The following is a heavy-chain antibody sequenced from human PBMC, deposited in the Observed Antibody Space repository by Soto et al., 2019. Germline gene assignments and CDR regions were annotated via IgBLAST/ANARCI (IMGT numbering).Heavy chain of an antibody. CDR2: ISYDGSNK. Sequence: GGSLRLSCAASGFTFGSYAMHWVRQAPGKGLEWVAVISYDGSNKYYADSVKGRFTISRDNSKNTLYLQMNSLRAEDTAVYYCAIVSVYLPVDPSDYSGQGTLGTV. J-gene: IGHJ4*02. CDR1: GFTFGSYA. V-gene: IGHV3-30-3*01. CDR3: AIVSVYLPVDPSDY. D-gene: IGHD2-8*01.